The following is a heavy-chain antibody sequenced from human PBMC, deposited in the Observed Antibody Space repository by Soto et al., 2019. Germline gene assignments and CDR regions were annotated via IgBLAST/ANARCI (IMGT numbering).Heavy chain of an antibody. CDR3: AMTTNYAATVGGMDV. J-gene: IGHJ6*02. D-gene: IGHD1-7*01. CDR1: GFTFSSYA. CDR2: ISGSGGST. Sequence: VGSLRLSCAASGFTFSSYAMSWVRQAPGKGLEWVSAISGSGGSTYYADSVKGRFTISRDNSKNTLYLQMNSLRAEDTAVYYCAMTTNYAATVGGMDVWGQGTTVTVSS. V-gene: IGHV3-23*01.